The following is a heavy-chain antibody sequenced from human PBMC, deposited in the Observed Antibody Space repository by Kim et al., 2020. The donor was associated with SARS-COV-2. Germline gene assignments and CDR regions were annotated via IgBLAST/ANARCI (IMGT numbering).Heavy chain of an antibody. CDR1: GGSVSSGSYY. Sequence: SETLSLTCTVSGGSVSSGSYYWSWIRQPPGKGLEWIGYIYYSGSTNYNPSLKSRVTISVDTSKNQFSLKLSSVTAADTAVYYCARDSIGRDYYYGMDVWGQGTTVTVSS. CDR2: IYYSGST. CDR3: ARDSIGRDYYYGMDV. J-gene: IGHJ6*02. V-gene: IGHV4-61*01.